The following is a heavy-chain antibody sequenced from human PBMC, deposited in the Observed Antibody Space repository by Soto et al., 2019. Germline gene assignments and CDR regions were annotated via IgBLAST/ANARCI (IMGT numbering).Heavy chain of an antibody. J-gene: IGHJ4*02. D-gene: IGHD6-19*01. CDR3: AKRGRGAVAFDY. CDR1: GFTFSRYA. Sequence: ESGGGLVQPGGSLRLSCAASGFTFSRYAMSWVRQAPGKGLEWVSTISGSSGSTYYADSVRGRFTISRDNSKNTLYLQMNGLRAEDTAVYYCAKRGRGAVAFDYWGQGTLVTVSS. V-gene: IGHV3-23*01. CDR2: ISGSSGST.